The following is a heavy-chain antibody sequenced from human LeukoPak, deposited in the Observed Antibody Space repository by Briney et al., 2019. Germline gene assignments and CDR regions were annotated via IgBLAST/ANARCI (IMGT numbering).Heavy chain of an antibody. D-gene: IGHD5-12*01. V-gene: IGHV4-59*01. CDR1: GASINDFS. CDR3: ARGGIRGYSAFDNLDF. J-gene: IGHJ4*02. CDR2: VYYGGGT. Sequence: PSETLSLTCAVSGASINDFSWSWIRQPPGKGLEWVGSVYYGGGTNYNPSLQSRVSMSVDTSKKQFSLTLTSVTVADTAFYYCARGGIRGYSAFDNLDFWGLGTHVTVSS.